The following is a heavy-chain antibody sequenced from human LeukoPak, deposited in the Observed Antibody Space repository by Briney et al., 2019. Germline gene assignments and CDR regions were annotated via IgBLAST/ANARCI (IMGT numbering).Heavy chain of an antibody. CDR1: GYSFTDYY. Sequence: ASVKVSCKTSGYSFTDYYMHWVRQAPGQGLEWMGWINPNSGGTSSAQKFQGRVTMTRDTSISTAYMELSRLRSDDTAVYYCARGMIVGATRSDFGYWGQGTLVTVSS. CDR3: ARGMIVGATRSDFGY. CDR2: INPNSGGT. V-gene: IGHV1-2*02. D-gene: IGHD1-26*01. J-gene: IGHJ4*02.